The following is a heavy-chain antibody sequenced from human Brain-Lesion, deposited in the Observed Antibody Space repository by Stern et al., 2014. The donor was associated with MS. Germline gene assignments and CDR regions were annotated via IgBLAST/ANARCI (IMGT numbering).Heavy chain of an antibody. V-gene: IGHV4-61*02. D-gene: IGHD3-10*01. Sequence: QVQLQESGPGLVKPSQTLSLTCTVSGGSISSGSYYWSWIRQPAGKGLEWIGRIYTSGIPNYTPPLKSRVTISVDTSKNHFSLKLSSVTAADTAVYYCASVYYYGSGSYAFDIWGQGTMVTVSS. CDR3: ASVYYYGSGSYAFDI. J-gene: IGHJ3*02. CDR2: IYTSGIP. CDR1: GGSISSGSYY.